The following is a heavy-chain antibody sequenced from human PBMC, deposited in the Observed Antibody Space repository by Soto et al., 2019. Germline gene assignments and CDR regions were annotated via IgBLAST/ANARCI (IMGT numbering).Heavy chain of an antibody. Sequence: TLSLTCTVSGGFINNSAYYWGWIRQSPGKGLDWIASGFYGGRTYYNPSLKSRVTFSLDTSKSRFSLELSSVTAADTAVYYCARHGAYSTSVYYYYGMDVWGQGTTVTVS. CDR2: GFYGGRT. CDR1: GGFINNSAYY. CDR3: ARHGAYSTSVYYYYGMDV. D-gene: IGHD6-13*01. J-gene: IGHJ6*02. V-gene: IGHV4-39*01.